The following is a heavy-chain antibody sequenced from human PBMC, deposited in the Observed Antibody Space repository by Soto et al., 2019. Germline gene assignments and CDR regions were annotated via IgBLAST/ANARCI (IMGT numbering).Heavy chain of an antibody. Sequence: QITLKESGPTLVKPTQTLTLTCTFSGFSLTTSGVVVGWIRQPPGKALEWLALIYWNDDKAYSPSLNSRFTISKVATKTQVVCTMIMMDPVDTATNYCERWNTDQRYVDYLCQGTLVTVSS. CDR3: ERWNTDQRYVDY. CDR2: IYWNDDK. V-gene: IGHV2-5*01. D-gene: IGHD1-1*01. J-gene: IGHJ4*02. CDR1: GFSLTTSGVV.